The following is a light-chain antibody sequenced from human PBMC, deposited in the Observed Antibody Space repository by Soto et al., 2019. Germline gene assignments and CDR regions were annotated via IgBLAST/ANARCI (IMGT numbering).Light chain of an antibody. CDR2: AAS. CDR1: ETIASY. Sequence: DIQMTQSPSSLSASVGDRVTITCRASETIASYLHWYQQRPGKAPKLLIYAASSLQSGVPSRFGGSGSGTDFTLNITSLQPEDFATYYCQQTYNPPRTFGQGTRL. J-gene: IGKJ1*01. CDR3: QQTYNPPRT. V-gene: IGKV1-39*01.